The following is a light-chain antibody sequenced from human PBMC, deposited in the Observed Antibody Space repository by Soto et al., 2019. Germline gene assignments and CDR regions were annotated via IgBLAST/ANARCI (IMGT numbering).Light chain of an antibody. Sequence: DIQMTQSPSTLSASVGDRVTITCRASQSISTWLAWYQQKPGKAPKLLIYKASNLEGGVPSRFSGSGSGPEFTITISSLQPDDFATYYCQQYNTYPLTFGGGTTVEIK. CDR3: QQYNTYPLT. CDR1: QSISTW. CDR2: KAS. J-gene: IGKJ4*01. V-gene: IGKV1-5*03.